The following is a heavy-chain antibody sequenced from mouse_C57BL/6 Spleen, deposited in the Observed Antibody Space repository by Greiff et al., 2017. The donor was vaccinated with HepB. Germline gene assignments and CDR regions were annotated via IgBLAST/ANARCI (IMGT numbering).Heavy chain of an antibody. CDR3: AGNWDGYYAMDY. CDR2: IYPGSGST. CDR1: GYTFTSYW. V-gene: IGHV1-55*01. D-gene: IGHD4-1*01. Sequence: QVQLQQPGAELVKPGASVKMSCKASGYTFTSYWITWVKQRPGQGLEWIGDIYPGSGSTNYNEKFKSKATLTVDTSSSTAFMQLSSLTSEDSAVYYCAGNWDGYYAMDYWGQGTSVTVSS. J-gene: IGHJ4*01.